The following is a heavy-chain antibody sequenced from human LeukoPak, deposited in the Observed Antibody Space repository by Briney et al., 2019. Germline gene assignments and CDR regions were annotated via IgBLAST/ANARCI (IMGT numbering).Heavy chain of an antibody. CDR3: ARAPRITMIVVAPPDY. J-gene: IGHJ4*02. V-gene: IGHV4-34*01. CDR1: GGSFSGYY. Sequence: KTSETLSLTCAVYGGSFSGYYWSWIRQPPGKGLEWIGEINHSGSTNYNPSLKSRVTISVDTSKNQLSLKLSSVTAADTAVYYCARAPRITMIVVAPPDYWGQGTLVTVSS. D-gene: IGHD3-22*01. CDR2: INHSGST.